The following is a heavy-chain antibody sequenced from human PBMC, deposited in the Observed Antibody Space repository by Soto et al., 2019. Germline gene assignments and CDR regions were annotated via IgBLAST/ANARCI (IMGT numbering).Heavy chain of an antibody. CDR2: INAGNGNT. CDR1: GYTFTSYA. V-gene: IGHV1-3*01. CDR3: ARDGYYYDSSGYSTGFHY. Sequence: GASVKVSCKASGYTFTSYAMHWVRQAPGQRLEWMGWINAGNGNTKYSQKFQGRVTITRDTSASTAYMELSSLRSEDTAVYYCARDGYYYDSSGYSTGFHYWGQGTLVTVSS. D-gene: IGHD3-22*01. J-gene: IGHJ4*02.